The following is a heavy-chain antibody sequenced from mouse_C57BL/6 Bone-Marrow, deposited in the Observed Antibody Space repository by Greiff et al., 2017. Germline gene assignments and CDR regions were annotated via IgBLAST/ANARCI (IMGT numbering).Heavy chain of an antibody. D-gene: IGHD2-1*01. Sequence: EVKLVESGGDLVKPGGSLKLSCAASGFTFSSYGMSWVRQTPDKRLEWVATISSGGSYTYYPDSVKGRFTISRDNAKNTLYLQMSSLKSEDTAMYYCARQEIGNRFAYWGQGTLVTVSA. V-gene: IGHV5-6*01. J-gene: IGHJ3*01. CDR3: ARQEIGNRFAY. CDR2: ISSGGSYT. CDR1: GFTFSSYG.